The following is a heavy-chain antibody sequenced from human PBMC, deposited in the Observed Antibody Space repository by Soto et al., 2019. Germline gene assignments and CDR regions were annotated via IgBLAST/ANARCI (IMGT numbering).Heavy chain of an antibody. D-gene: IGHD4-17*01. Sequence: SETLSLTCTVSGGSVSSGSYYWSWIRQPPGKGLEWIGYIYYSGSTNYNPSLKSRVTISVDTSKNQFSLKLSSVTAADTAVYYCAGGEGPNYGDYPWIDYWGQGTLVTVSS. CDR2: IYYSGST. CDR1: GGSVSSGSYY. J-gene: IGHJ4*02. V-gene: IGHV4-61*01. CDR3: AGGEGPNYGDYPWIDY.